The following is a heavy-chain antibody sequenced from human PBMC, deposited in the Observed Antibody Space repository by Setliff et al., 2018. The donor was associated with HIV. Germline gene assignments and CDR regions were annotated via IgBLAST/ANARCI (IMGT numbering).Heavy chain of an antibody. Sequence: PSETLSLTCAVYGGSFSNYYWSWIRQPPGEGLEWIGEINHSGSTNYNPSLKSRVTISVDPSKNQFSPKLSSVTAADTAMYYCARGRVDIVVTDYLDVWGKGTTVTVSS. CDR1: GGSFSNYY. CDR2: INHSGST. J-gene: IGHJ6*03. D-gene: IGHD5-12*01. V-gene: IGHV4-34*01. CDR3: ARGRVDIVVTDYLDV.